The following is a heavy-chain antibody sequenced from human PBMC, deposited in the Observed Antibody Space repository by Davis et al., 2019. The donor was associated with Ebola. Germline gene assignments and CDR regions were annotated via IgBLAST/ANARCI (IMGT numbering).Heavy chain of an antibody. CDR3: ARENAAMVQGVILYYYGMDV. CDR2: IYYSWTT. Sequence: SETLSLTCTVSGGSVSSGSYYWSWIRQPPVHCLLWIGYIYYSWTTNYNPSLKSRVTISVDTSKNQFSLKLSSVTAADTAVYYCARENAAMVQGVILYYYGMDVWGQGTTVTVSS. CDR1: GGSVSSGSYY. V-gene: IGHV4-61*01. D-gene: IGHD3-10*01. J-gene: IGHJ6*02.